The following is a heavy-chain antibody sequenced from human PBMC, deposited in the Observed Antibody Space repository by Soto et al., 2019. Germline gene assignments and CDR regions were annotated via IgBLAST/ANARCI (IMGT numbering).Heavy chain of an antibody. V-gene: IGHV5-51*01. CDR3: ARKDKSGYFNWFDP. J-gene: IGHJ5*02. Sequence: GESLKISCRTSGYKFTSSWIAWVRQMPGKGLEWMGIIFPSDSDTRYSPPFQGQVTISADRSTSTVFLQWASLKASDTAVYFCARKDKSGYFNWFDPWGQGTRVTVSS. D-gene: IGHD3-22*01. CDR2: IFPSDSDT. CDR1: GYKFTSSW.